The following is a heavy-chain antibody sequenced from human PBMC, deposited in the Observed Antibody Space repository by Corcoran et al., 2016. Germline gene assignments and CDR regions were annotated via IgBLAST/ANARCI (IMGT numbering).Heavy chain of an antibody. CDR3: ARDPCYDFSKSYYYGMDV. Sequence: QVQLVQSGAEVKKPGASVKVSCKASGYTFTSYGISWVRQAPGQGIEWMGWISAYNGNTNYAQKLQGRVTMTTETSTSTAYMELRSLGSADTVVYYCARDPCYDFSKSYYYGMDVWGQGTTVTVSS. J-gene: IGHJ6*02. D-gene: IGHD3-3*01. V-gene: IGHV1-18*01. CDR2: ISAYNGNT. CDR1: GYTFTSYG.